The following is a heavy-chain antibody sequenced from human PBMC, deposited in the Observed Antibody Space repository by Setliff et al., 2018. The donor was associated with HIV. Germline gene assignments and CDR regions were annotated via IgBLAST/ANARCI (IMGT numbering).Heavy chain of an antibody. V-gene: IGHV1-18*01. CDR1: GYTLTELS. CDR2: ISGHNGYT. D-gene: IGHD6-19*01. J-gene: IGHJ5*02. CDR3: ARDFVEGIAVTDWFDP. Sequence: ASVKVSCKVSGYTLTELSMHWVRQAPGKGLEWMGWISGHNGYTNYAQKVQDRVTMTTDTSTSTAYIELRSLRSDDTAVYYCARDFVEGIAVTDWFDPWGQGTLVTVSS.